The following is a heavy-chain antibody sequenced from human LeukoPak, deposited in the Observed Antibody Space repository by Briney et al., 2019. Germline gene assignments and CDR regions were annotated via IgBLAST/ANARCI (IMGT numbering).Heavy chain of an antibody. V-gene: IGHV1-2*02. CDR2: TNPNSGGT. D-gene: IGHD6-13*01. J-gene: IGHJ5*02. Sequence: ASVKVSCKASGYTFTGYYMHWVRQAPGQGLEWMGWTNPNSGGTNYARKFQGRVTMTRDTSISTAYMELSRLRSDDTAVYYCARDAVAAALNWFDPWGQGTLVTVSS. CDR3: ARDAVAAALNWFDP. CDR1: GYTFTGYY.